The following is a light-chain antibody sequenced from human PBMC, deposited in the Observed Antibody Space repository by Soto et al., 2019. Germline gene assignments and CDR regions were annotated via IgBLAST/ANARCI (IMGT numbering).Light chain of an antibody. V-gene: IGLV1-51*01. Sequence: QSVLTQPPSGSAAPGQKVTISCSGSSSNIGNNYVSWYQQLPGTAPKLLIYDNNKRPSGIPDRFSGSKSGTSATLGITGLQTGDEADYYFGTWDSSLSAGDVVFGGGTKLTVL. CDR2: DNN. J-gene: IGLJ2*01. CDR1: SSNIGNNY. CDR3: GTWDSSLSAGDVV.